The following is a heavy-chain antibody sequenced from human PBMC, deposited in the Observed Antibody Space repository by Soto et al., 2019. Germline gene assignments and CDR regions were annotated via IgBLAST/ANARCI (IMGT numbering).Heavy chain of an antibody. CDR3: ARAVLECSGGSCYAMDV. V-gene: IGHV1-8*01. CDR1: GYTFTSYV. CDR2: MNPNSGNT. Sequence: ASVKVSCKASGYTFTSYVINWVRQATGQGLEWMGWMNPNSGNTGYAQKFQGRVTMTRNTSISTAYMELSSLRSEDTAVYYCARAVLECSGGSCYAMDVWGKGTTVTVSS. D-gene: IGHD2-15*01. J-gene: IGHJ6*03.